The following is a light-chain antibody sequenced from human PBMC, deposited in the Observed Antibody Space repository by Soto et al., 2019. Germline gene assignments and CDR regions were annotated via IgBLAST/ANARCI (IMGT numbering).Light chain of an antibody. Sequence: DIQMTQSPSSVSAAVGDRVTITCRASQGVRTGLGWYQQKPGKAPKLLIYGASSLQSGVSARFSGSASRTDFSLTISNVQPADSATYFCQQADNVLITFGPGTRVDV. CDR3: QQADNVLIT. V-gene: IGKV1-12*01. J-gene: IGKJ3*01. CDR2: GAS. CDR1: QGVRTG.